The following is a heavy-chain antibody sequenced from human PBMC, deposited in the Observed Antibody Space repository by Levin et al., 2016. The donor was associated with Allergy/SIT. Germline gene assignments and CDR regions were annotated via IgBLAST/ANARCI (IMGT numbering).Heavy chain of an antibody. CDR1: GYTFTSYG. Sequence: ASVKVSCKASGYTFTSYGISWVRQAPGQGLEWMGWISAYNGNTNYAQKLQGRVTMTTDTSTSTAYMELRSLRSDDTAVYYCARDRANYYDSSGYVDYWGQGTLVTVSS. CDR3: ARDRANYYDSSGYVDY. D-gene: IGHD3-22*01. CDR2: ISAYNGNT. V-gene: IGHV1-18*01. J-gene: IGHJ4*02.